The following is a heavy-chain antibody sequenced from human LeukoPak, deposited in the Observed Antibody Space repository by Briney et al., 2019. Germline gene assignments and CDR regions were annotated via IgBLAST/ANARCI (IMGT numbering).Heavy chain of an antibody. V-gene: IGHV3-49*04. D-gene: IGHD3-10*01. CDR3: TRGGDYYGSGSYYNLDY. CDR2: IRSKAYGGTT. J-gene: IGHJ4*02. Sequence: GGSLRLYCTASGFTFGDYAMSWVRQAPGEGLEWVGFIRSKAYGGTTEYAASVKGRFTISRDDSKSIAYLQMNSLKTEDTAVYYCTRGGDYYGSGSYYNLDYWGQGTLVTVSS. CDR1: GFTFGDYA.